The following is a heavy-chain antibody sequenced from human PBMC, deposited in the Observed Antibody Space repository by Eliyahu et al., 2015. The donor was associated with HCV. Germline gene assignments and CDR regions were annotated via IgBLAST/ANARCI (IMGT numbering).Heavy chain of an antibody. CDR2: IYXSGST. V-gene: IGHV4-4*07. CDR3: ARDPRSRFAGYCSSTSCAPYYYYGMDV. Sequence: QVQLQESGPGLVKPSXTLSLTCTVSGGSISSYYWSWXRQPAGKGXEWXGRIYXSGSTNXNPSLKSRVTMSVDTSKNQFSLKLSSVTAADTAVYYCARDPRSRFAGYCSSTSCAPYYYYGMDVWGQGTTVTVSS. J-gene: IGHJ6*02. D-gene: IGHD2-2*01. CDR1: GGSISSYY.